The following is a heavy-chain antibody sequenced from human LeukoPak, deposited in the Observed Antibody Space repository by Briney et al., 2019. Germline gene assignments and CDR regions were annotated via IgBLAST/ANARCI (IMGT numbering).Heavy chain of an antibody. CDR3: ARVDGSPDY. Sequence: GASVKVSCKASGYTFTRYDIHWVRQATGQGLEWMGWMNPKSGNTGHAQKFQGRVTITRDTSISTVYMELSSLRSEDTAVYFCARVDGSPDYWGQGTLVTVSS. CDR2: MNPKSGNT. CDR1: GYTFTRYD. D-gene: IGHD2-15*01. J-gene: IGHJ4*02. V-gene: IGHV1-8*03.